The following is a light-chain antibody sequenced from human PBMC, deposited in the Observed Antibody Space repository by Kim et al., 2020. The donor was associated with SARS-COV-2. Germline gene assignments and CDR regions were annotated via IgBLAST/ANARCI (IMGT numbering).Light chain of an antibody. CDR3: QQYNNWPPWT. CDR2: GAS. Sequence: SGEETAPPSCRASQSVSSNLSWYQQSPGQARRLINYGASTRAASIPAMFSGSASGKEFTLTISSLQSEVFAVYYCQQYNNWPPWTFGQGTKVDIK. V-gene: IGKV3-15*01. CDR1: QSVSSN. J-gene: IGKJ1*01.